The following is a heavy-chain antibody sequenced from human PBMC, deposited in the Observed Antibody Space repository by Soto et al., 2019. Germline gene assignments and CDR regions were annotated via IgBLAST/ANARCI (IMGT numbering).Heavy chain of an antibody. D-gene: IGHD6-13*01. Sequence: GGSLRLSCAASGFTFSNAWMSWVRQAPGKGLEWVGRIKSKTDGGTTDYAAPVKGRFTISRDDSKNTLYLQMNSLKTEDTAVYYCTTDRLSSSWYFDYWGQGTLVTVSS. CDR1: GFTFSNAW. CDR2: IKSKTDGGTT. CDR3: TTDRLSSSWYFDY. V-gene: IGHV3-15*01. J-gene: IGHJ4*02.